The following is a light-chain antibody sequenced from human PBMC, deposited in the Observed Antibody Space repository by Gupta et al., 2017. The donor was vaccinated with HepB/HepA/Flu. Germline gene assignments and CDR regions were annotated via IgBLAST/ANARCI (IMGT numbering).Light chain of an antibody. J-gene: IGKJ1*01. CDR2: WAS. CDR1: QTVLSSSNNKNY. Sequence: DIVMTQSPDSLAVSPGERATINCKSSQTVLSSSNNKNYLAWYQQKPGHPPKLLLYWASTRESGVPDRFSGSGSGTDXTLTITXLQAEDVAVYYCQQYYGPPPWTFGXGTKVEIK. CDR3: QQYYGPPPWT. V-gene: IGKV4-1*01.